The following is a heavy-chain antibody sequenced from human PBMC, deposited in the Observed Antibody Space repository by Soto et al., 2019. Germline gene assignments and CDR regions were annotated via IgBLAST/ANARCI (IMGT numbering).Heavy chain of an antibody. CDR3: ARDSITYDAFDI. CDR1: GYTFTGYY. V-gene: IGHV1-2*02. J-gene: IGHJ3*02. D-gene: IGHD5-12*01. Sequence: GASVKVSCKASGYTFTGYYMHWVRQAPGQGLEWMGWINPNSGGTNYAQKFQGRVTMTRDASISTAYMELSRLRSDDTAVYYCARDSITYDAFDIWGQGTMVTVSS. CDR2: INPNSGGT.